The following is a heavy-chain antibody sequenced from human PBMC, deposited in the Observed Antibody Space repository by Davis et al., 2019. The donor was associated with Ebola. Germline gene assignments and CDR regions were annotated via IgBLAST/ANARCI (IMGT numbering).Heavy chain of an antibody. J-gene: IGHJ2*01. CDR2: ISAYNGNT. Sequence: ASVKVSCKASGYTFTSYGISWVRQAPGQGLEWMGWISAYNGNTNYAQKLQGRVTMTTDTSTSTAYMELSRLRSDDTAVYYCARYSDRGSYWYFDLWGRGTLVTVYS. D-gene: IGHD1-26*01. V-gene: IGHV1-18*01. CDR1: GYTFTSYG. CDR3: ARYSDRGSYWYFDL.